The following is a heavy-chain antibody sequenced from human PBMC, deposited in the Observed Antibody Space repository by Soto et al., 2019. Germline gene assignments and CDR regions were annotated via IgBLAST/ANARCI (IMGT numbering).Heavy chain of an antibody. J-gene: IGHJ6*02. CDR3: ARDPQRITGTPRGHYYYYYGMDV. CDR2: IIPIFGTA. D-gene: IGHD1-20*01. Sequence: QVQLVQSGAEVKKPGSSVKVSCKASGGTFSSYAISWVRQAPGQGLEWMGGIIPIFGTANYAQKFQGRVTITADESTSTAYMELSSLRSEDTAVYYCARDPQRITGTPRGHYYYYYGMDVWGQGTTVTVSS. V-gene: IGHV1-69*01. CDR1: GGTFSSYA.